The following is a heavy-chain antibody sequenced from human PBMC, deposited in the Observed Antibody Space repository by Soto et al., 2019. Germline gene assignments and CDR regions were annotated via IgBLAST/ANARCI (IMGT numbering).Heavy chain of an antibody. V-gene: IGHV5-51*01. CDR2: IYPGDSDT. Sequence: GESLKISCKGSGYSFTSYWIGWVRQMPGKGLEWMGIIYPGDSDTRYSPSFQGQVTISADKSISTAYLQWSSLKASDTAMYYCARTYYDFWSGYYSPDYYGMDVWGQGTTVT. CDR1: GYSFTSYW. D-gene: IGHD3-3*01. CDR3: ARTYYDFWSGYYSPDYYGMDV. J-gene: IGHJ6*02.